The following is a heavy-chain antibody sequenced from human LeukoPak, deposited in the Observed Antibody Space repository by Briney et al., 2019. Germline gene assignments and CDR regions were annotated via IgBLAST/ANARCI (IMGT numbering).Heavy chain of an antibody. Sequence: GGSLRLSCAPSGFTFSSYAMSWVRQAPGKGLEWVSVISDGGGSTYYADSVKGRFTISRDNSKNTLYLQMNSLRAEDTAVYYCAKEHGRPYYDFWSGYDFDYWGQGTLVTISS. V-gene: IGHV3-23*01. CDR1: GFTFSSYA. CDR3: AKEHGRPYYDFWSGYDFDY. D-gene: IGHD3-3*01. CDR2: ISDGGGST. J-gene: IGHJ4*02.